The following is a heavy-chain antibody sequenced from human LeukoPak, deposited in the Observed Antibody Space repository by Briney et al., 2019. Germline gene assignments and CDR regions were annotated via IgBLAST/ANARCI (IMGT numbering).Heavy chain of an antibody. CDR3: ARGRVNYDYVGGSYRWYYFDY. CDR2: MNPNRGNA. D-gene: IGHD3-16*02. Sequence: ASVKVSCKSPGYTFTSYDINWVRRATGPRLEWMGCMNPNRGNAGYAQKFQGRFTMTRSTSISTAYMELGSLRSEDTAVYYCARGRVNYDYVGGSYRWYYFDYWGQGTLVTVSS. V-gene: IGHV1-8*01. CDR1: GYTFTSYD. J-gene: IGHJ4*02.